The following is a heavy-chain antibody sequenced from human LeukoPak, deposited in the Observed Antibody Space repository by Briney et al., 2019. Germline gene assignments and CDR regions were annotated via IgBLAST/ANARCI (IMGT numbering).Heavy chain of an antibody. CDR3: ARGGLRYFDWLSNYYFDY. V-gene: IGHV4-34*01. D-gene: IGHD3-9*01. CDR2: IIHSGST. CDR1: GGSFSGYY. J-gene: IGHJ4*02. Sequence: SETLSLTCAVYGGSFSGYYWSWIRQPPGKGLEWIGEIIHSGSTTYNPSLQSRVTISVYTSKNQFSLKLSSVTAADTAVYYCARGGLRYFDWLSNYYFDYGGQGTLVTVSS.